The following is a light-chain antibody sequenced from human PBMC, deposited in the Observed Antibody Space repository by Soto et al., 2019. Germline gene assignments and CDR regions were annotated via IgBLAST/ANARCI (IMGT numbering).Light chain of an antibody. CDR1: QDINKN. CDR3: QQYDNLPPGA. CDR2: DAS. J-gene: IGKJ5*01. Sequence: DIQMTQSPSSLSASVGDRVTITCQSSQDINKNLIWYQQKPGKAPKLLIYDASDLETGVPSRFSGSGSGTDFTFTISSLQPEDIATYYCQQYDNLPPGAFGQGTRVEIK. V-gene: IGKV1-33*01.